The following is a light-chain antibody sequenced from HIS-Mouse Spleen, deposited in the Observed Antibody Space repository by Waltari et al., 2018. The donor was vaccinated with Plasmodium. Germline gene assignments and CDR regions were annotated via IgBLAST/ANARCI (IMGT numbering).Light chain of an antibody. V-gene: IGKV1-39*01. CDR1: QSISSY. J-gene: IGKJ1*01. Sequence: DIQRTTSPSSLSASVGDSVTITCRASQSISSYLNWYQQKPGKAPKLLIYAASSLQSGVPSRFSGSGSGTDFTLTISSLQPEDFATYYCQQSYSTWTFGQGTKVEIK. CDR2: AAS. CDR3: QQSYSTWT.